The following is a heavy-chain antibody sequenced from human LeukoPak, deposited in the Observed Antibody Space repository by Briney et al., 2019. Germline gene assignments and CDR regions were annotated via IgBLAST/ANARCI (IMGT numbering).Heavy chain of an antibody. D-gene: IGHD1-26*01. CDR3: AKEVGVTRVEPY. Sequence: GGSLRLSCAASGFTFSTSWMHWVRQTPGKGLVWVSRLNSDGSSTTYADSVKGRFTISRDNTKNTLYLQLNSLRPEDTAMYYCAKEVGVTRVEPYWGQGTLVTVSS. J-gene: IGHJ4*02. CDR2: LNSDGSST. CDR1: GFTFSTSW. V-gene: IGHV3-74*01.